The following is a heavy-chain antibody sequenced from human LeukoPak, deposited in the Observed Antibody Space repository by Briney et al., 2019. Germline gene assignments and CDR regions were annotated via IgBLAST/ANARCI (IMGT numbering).Heavy chain of an antibody. CDR3: VRPYYDFWSGYLSDAFDI. V-gene: IGHV3-74*01. CDR2: ISSDGSTT. Sequence: GGSLRLSCAASGFTFSSYWMHWVRQVPGKGLVWVSRISSDGSTTSYADSVKGRFTISRDNAKNTLYLQLHSLRAEDTAVYFCVRPYYDFWSGYLSDAFDIWGQGTMVTVSS. J-gene: IGHJ3*02. CDR1: GFTFSSYW. D-gene: IGHD3-3*01.